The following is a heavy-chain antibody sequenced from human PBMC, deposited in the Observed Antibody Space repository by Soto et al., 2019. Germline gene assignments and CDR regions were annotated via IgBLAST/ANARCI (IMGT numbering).Heavy chain of an antibody. CDR1: GGTFSSYA. Sequence: ASVKVSCKASGGTFSSYAISWVRQAPGQGLEWMGGIIPIFGTANYAQKFQGRVTITADESTSTAYMELSSLRSEDTAVYYCAGRGLLWFGDRRGSFDIWGQGTMVTVSS. J-gene: IGHJ3*02. CDR3: AGRGLLWFGDRRGSFDI. CDR2: IIPIFGTA. V-gene: IGHV1-69*13. D-gene: IGHD3-10*01.